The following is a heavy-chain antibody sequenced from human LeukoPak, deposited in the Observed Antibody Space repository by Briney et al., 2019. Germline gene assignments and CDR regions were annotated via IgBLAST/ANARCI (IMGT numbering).Heavy chain of an antibody. D-gene: IGHD3-9*01. CDR3: ARGETIFSNFDY. J-gene: IGHJ4*02. V-gene: IGHV4-59*01. Sequence: PSETLSLTCTVSGGSISSYYWSWIRQPPGKGLEWIGYIYYSGSTNYNPSLKSRVTISVDTSKNQFSLKLSSVTAADTVVYYCARGETIFSNFDYWGQGTLVTVSS. CDR2: IYYSGST. CDR1: GGSISSYY.